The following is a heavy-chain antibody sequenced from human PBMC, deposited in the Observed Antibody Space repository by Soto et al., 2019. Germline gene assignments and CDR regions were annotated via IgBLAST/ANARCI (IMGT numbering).Heavy chain of an antibody. CDR3: ANSVTYYYDSSGYYSFDY. J-gene: IGHJ4*02. Sequence: QVQLVQSGAEVKKPGSSVKVSCKASGGTFSSYAISWVRQAPGQGLEWMGGIIPIFGTANYAQKFQGRVTITADKSASTANMELSSLRSEDTAVYYCANSVTYYYDSSGYYSFDYWGQGTLVTVSS. CDR1: GGTFSSYA. CDR2: IIPIFGTA. V-gene: IGHV1-69*06. D-gene: IGHD3-22*01.